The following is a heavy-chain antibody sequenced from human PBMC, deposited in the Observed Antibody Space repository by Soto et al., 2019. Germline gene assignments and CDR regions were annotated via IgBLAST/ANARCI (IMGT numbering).Heavy chain of an antibody. CDR2: IYTSGST. D-gene: IGHD3-22*01. J-gene: IGHJ3*02. V-gene: IGHV4-4*07. Sequence: SESLSLTCTVSGGSISSYYWSWIRQPAGKGLEWIGRIYTSGSTNYNPSLKSRVTMSVDTSKNQFSLKLSSVTAADTAVYYCAREMTKAYYYDSSGRTLSAFDIWGQRTMVTVSS. CDR3: AREMTKAYYYDSSGRTLSAFDI. CDR1: GGSISSYY.